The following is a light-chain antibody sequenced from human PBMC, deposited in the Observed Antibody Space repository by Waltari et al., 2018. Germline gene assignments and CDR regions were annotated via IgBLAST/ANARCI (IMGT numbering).Light chain of an antibody. J-gene: IGKJ2*01. CDR1: HDISNY. CDR3: QHFDNLLFT. Sequence: DIQVTQSPSSLSASVGDRVTITSQASHDISNYLIWYQQRPGKAPKVLIYDATLLKIGVPSRFSGSGSGTDFTFAITSLQPEDAATYYCQHFDNLLFTFGQGTKLEI. CDR2: DAT. V-gene: IGKV1-33*01.